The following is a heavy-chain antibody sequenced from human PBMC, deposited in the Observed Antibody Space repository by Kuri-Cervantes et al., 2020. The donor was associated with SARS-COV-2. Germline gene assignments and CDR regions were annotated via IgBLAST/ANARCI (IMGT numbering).Heavy chain of an antibody. Sequence: ASVKVSCKASRGTFSSYAISWVRQAPGQGLEWMGWISASNGNTNYAQRLQSRVTITTYSSTSTAYLELRNLRSDDTAVYYCARAGAEVTSHFDYGGQGTLVIVSS. J-gene: IGHJ4*02. CDR1: RGTFSSYA. D-gene: IGHD2-21*02. V-gene: IGHV1-18*01. CDR2: ISASNGNT. CDR3: ARAGAEVTSHFDY.